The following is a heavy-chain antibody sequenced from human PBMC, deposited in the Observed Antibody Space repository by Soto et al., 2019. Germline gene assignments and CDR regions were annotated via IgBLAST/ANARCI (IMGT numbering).Heavy chain of an antibody. Sequence: PSETLSLTCTVSGGSIRGYYWSWIRQTPGKGLEWIGQIYYTGSTNYNPSLKSRVTISVDTSKNQFSLKLSSVTAADTAVYYCASPRLGDYYDSEYYFDYWGQGTLVTVSS. CDR1: GGSIRGYY. V-gene: IGHV4-59*08. CDR3: ASPRLGDYYDSEYYFDY. CDR2: IYYTGST. D-gene: IGHD3-22*01. J-gene: IGHJ4*02.